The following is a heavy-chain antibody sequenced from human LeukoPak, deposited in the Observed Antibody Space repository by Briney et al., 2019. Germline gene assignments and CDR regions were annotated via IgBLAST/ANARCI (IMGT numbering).Heavy chain of an antibody. CDR3: ARADGYCSGGSCYSAFDI. CDR1: GGSISSYY. V-gene: IGHV4-59*01. CDR2: IYYSGST. D-gene: IGHD2-15*01. Sequence: PSETLSLTCTVPGGSISSYYWSWIRQPPGKGLEWIGYIYYSGSTNYNPSLKSRVTISVDTSKNQFSLKLSSVTAADTAVYYCARADGYCSGGSCYSAFDIWGQGTMVTVSS. J-gene: IGHJ3*02.